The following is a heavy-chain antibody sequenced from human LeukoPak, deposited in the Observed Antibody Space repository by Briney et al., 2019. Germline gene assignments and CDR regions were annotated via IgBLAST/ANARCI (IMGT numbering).Heavy chain of an antibody. D-gene: IGHD3/OR15-3a*01. CDR3: ARQTGSGLFILP. CDR1: GVSISSSNSY. Sequence: SETLSLTCTVSGVSISSSNSYWVWIRQPPGKGLEWIGSIYYSGNTYYNASLKSQVSISIDTSKNQFSLRLTSVTAADTAVYYCARQTGSGLFILPGGQGTLVTVSS. J-gene: IGHJ4*02. CDR2: IYYSGNT. V-gene: IGHV4-39*01.